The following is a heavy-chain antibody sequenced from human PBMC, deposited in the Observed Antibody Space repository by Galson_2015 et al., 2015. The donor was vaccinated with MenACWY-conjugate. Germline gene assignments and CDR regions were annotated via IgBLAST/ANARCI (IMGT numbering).Heavy chain of an antibody. V-gene: IGHV4-59*10. J-gene: IGHJ4*02. Sequence: NPSLTSRVTMSADKSNNQFSLRLISVTAADTAVYYCARLPTWGSSFGYNFDYWGRGTLVTVSS. D-gene: IGHD5-18*01. CDR3: ARLPTWGSSFGYNFDY.